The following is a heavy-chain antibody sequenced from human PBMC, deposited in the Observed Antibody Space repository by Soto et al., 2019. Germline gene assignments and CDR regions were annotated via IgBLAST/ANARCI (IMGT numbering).Heavy chain of an antibody. D-gene: IGHD3-22*01. V-gene: IGHV5-10-1*01. Sequence: LVESLKISCKGSGYSFTNYWISWVRQMPGKGLEWMGRIDPSDSYINYSPSFQGHVTISADKSISTAFLQWSSLKASDTAMYYCARGGYYDSSGSRNYHYYGMNVWGQGTTVTVS. CDR2: IDPSDSYI. J-gene: IGHJ6*02. CDR3: ARGGYYDSSGSRNYHYYGMNV. CDR1: GYSFTNYW.